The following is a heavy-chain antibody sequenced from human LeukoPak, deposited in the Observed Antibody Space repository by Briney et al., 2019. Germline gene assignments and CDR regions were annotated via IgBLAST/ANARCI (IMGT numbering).Heavy chain of an antibody. Sequence: NSSETLSLTCAVYGGSFSGYYWSWIRQPPGKGLEWIGEINHSGSTNYNPSLKSRVTIPVDTSKNQFSLKLSSVTAADTAVYYCARGRGYWGQGTLVTVSS. CDR1: GGSFSGYY. CDR2: INHSGST. V-gene: IGHV4-34*01. CDR3: ARGRGY. J-gene: IGHJ4*02.